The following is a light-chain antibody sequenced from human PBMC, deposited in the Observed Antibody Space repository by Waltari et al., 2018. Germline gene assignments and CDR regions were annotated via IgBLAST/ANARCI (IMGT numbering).Light chain of an antibody. CDR2: DAS. J-gene: IGKJ2*01. V-gene: IGKV3-11*01. CDR3: QQRSNWPPYT. Sequence: EIVLTQSPATLSLSQGERATLSCRASQVVSSDLAGYQQKPCQAPSLLTQDASNRATGIPAMFSGSGSGTDFTLTISSLEPEDFAVYYCQQRSNWPPYTFGQGTKLEIK. CDR1: QVVSSD.